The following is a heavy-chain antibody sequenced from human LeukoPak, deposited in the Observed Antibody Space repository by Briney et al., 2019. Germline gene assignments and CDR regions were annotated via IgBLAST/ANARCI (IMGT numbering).Heavy chain of an antibody. J-gene: IGHJ6*03. CDR2: MNPNSGNT. V-gene: IGHV1-8*03. D-gene: IGHD6-13*01. CDR3: ARGMKRGSSWLPDLYYYYYYMDV. Sequence: ASVKVSCKASGYTFTSYDINWVRQATGQGREWMGWMNPNSGNTGYAQKFQGRVTITRNTSISTAYMELSSLRSEDTAVYYCARGMKRGSSWLPDLYYYYYYMDVWGKGTTVTVSS. CDR1: GYTFTSYD.